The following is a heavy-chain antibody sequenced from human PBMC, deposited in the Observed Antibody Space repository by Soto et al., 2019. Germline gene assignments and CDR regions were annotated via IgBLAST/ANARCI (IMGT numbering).Heavy chain of an antibody. CDR1: GYSFTSHY. V-gene: IGHV1-46*01. Sequence: ASVKVSCKAIGYSFTSHYIHWVRQAPGQGLEWMGTIYPGGVNIAYAQKFKGRFTISRDNSRNTLYLQMNSLRAEDTALYYCAIPTAGATDYWGQGTLVTVSS. J-gene: IGHJ4*01. CDR3: AIPTAGATDY. CDR2: IYPGGVNI. D-gene: IGHD1-26*01.